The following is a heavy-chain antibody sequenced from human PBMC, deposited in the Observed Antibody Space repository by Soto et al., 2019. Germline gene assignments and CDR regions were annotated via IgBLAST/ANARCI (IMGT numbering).Heavy chain of an antibody. CDR3: TRNYYYYYYGMDV. Sequence: GGSLRLSCAAFGFTFSNAWMSWVRQAPGKGLEWVGRIKSKTDGGTTDYAAPVKGRFTISRDDSKNTLYLQMNSLKTEDTAVYYCTRNYYYYYYGMDVWGQGTTVTVSS. CDR2: IKSKTDGGTT. CDR1: GFTFSNAW. V-gene: IGHV3-15*01. D-gene: IGHD4-4*01. J-gene: IGHJ6*02.